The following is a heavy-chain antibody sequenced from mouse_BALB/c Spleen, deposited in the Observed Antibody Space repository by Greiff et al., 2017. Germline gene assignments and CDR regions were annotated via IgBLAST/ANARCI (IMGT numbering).Heavy chain of an antibody. CDR2: IDPETGGT. D-gene: IGHD2-14*01. V-gene: IGHV1-15*01. CDR1: GYTFTDYE. Sequence: VQLQQSGAELVRPGASVTLSCKASGYTFTDYEMHWVKQTPVHGLEWIGAIDPETGGTAYNQKFKGKATLTADKSSSTAYMELRSLTSEDSAVYYCTSEEVRRRVAAMDYWGQGTSVTVSS. J-gene: IGHJ4*01. CDR3: TSEEVRRRVAAMDY.